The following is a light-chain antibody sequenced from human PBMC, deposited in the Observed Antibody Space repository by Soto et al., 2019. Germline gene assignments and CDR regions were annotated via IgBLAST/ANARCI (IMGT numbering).Light chain of an antibody. CDR3: QTWGTGIWV. CDR2: LSSDGRH. J-gene: IGLJ3*02. CDR1: SGHSNYA. Sequence: QPVLTQSPSASASLGASVKLTCTLSSGHSNYAIAWHQQQPEKGPRYLMKLSSDGRHSKGDGIPDRFSGSSSGAERYLTISSLQSEDEADYYCQTWGTGIWVFGGGTKLTVL. V-gene: IGLV4-69*02.